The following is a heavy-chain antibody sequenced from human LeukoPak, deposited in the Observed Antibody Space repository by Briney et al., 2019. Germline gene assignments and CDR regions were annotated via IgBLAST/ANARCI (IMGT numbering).Heavy chain of an antibody. V-gene: IGHV4-61*03. D-gene: IGHD3-22*01. CDR2: FYHSAST. CDR1: GGSISSGGYS. J-gene: IGHJ4*02. Sequence: SQTLSLTCAVSGGSISSGGYSWSWIRQPPGKGLEWIGYFYHSASTNYNPSLKSRVTISVDTSKNHFSLKLSSVTAADTAVYYCARGQWLPVFDFWGQGTLVTVSS. CDR3: ARGQWLPVFDF.